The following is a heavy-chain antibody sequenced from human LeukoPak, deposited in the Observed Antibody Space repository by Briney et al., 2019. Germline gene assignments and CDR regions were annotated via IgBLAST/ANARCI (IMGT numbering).Heavy chain of an antibody. Sequence: SETLSLTCTVSGGSISSYYWSWIRQPAGKGLEWIGRIYTSGSTNYNPSLKSRVTMSVDTSKNQFSLKLSSVTATDTAVYYCARGQSHYDFWSGYYHWGQGTLVTVSS. V-gene: IGHV4-4*07. CDR1: GGSISSYY. CDR3: ARGQSHYDFWSGYYH. J-gene: IGHJ5*02. CDR2: IYTSGST. D-gene: IGHD3-3*01.